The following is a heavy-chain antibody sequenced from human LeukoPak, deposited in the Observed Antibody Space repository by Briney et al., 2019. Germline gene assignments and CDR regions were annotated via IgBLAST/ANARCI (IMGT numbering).Heavy chain of an antibody. CDR2: GHYTGSS. V-gene: IGHV4-59*08. J-gene: IGHJ4*02. Sequence: TSETLSLTCTVSGAFISDYYWSWIRQPPGKGLEWTGFGHYTGSSNYNPSLKSRVTTSVDTSKRQFSLKLISVTAADTAVYYCARHDNRGYYSLHYWGQGALVTVSS. CDR3: ARHDNRGYYSLHY. CDR1: GAFISDYY. D-gene: IGHD3-22*01.